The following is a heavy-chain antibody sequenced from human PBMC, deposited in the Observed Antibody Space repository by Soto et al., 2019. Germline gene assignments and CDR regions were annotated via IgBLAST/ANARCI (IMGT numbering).Heavy chain of an antibody. CDR2: IYYSGST. D-gene: IGHD2-15*01. Sequence: SETLSLTCTVSGGSISSYYWSWIRQPPGKGLEWIGYIYYSGSTNYNPSLKSRVTISVDTSKNQFSLKLSSVTAADTAVYYWARLQGSGSPFYYWGQGTLVTVSS. CDR1: GGSISSYY. J-gene: IGHJ4*02. V-gene: IGHV4-59*08. CDR3: ARLQGSGSPFYY.